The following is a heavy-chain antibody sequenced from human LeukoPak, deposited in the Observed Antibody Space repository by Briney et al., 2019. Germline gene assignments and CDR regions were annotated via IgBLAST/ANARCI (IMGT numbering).Heavy chain of an antibody. Sequence: SVKVSCKASGGTFSSYAISWVRQAPGQGLEWMGGIIPIFGTANYAQKLQGRVTITADESTSTAYMELSSLRSEDTAVSYCARDAVAARLRSYYYYMDVWGKGTTVTVSS. V-gene: IGHV1-69*13. CDR2: IIPIFGTA. J-gene: IGHJ6*03. D-gene: IGHD6-6*01. CDR1: GGTFSSYA. CDR3: ARDAVAARLRSYYYYMDV.